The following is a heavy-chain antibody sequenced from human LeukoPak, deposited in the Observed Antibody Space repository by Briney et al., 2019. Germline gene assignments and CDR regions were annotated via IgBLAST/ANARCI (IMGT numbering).Heavy chain of an antibody. D-gene: IGHD3-10*01. CDR3: ARSRKNYYGSGSYHY. CDR2: IYNSGST. CDR1: GVSISSRGNY. J-gene: IGHJ4*02. V-gene: IGHV4-31*03. Sequence: PSQTLSLTCTVSGVSISSRGNYWSWIRQLPGKGLEWIGYIYNSGSTYYNPSLKSRVTISGDTSKNQFSLKLSSVTAADTAVYYCARSRKNYYGSGSYHYWGQGTLVTVSS.